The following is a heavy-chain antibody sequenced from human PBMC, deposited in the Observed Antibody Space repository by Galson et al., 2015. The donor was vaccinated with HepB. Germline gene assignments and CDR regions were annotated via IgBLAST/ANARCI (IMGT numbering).Heavy chain of an antibody. D-gene: IGHD3-3*01. CDR3: ARDSANYDFWSGHAVGYMDV. V-gene: IGHV3-30-3*01. Sequence: SLRLSCAASGFTLRSYAMHWVRQAPGKGLEWVAVISYDGSNKYYADSVKGRFTISRDNSKNTLSLQMNSLRAEDTAAYYCARDSANYDFWSGHAVGYMDVWGKGTTVTVSS. CDR1: GFTLRSYA. J-gene: IGHJ6*03. CDR2: ISYDGSNK.